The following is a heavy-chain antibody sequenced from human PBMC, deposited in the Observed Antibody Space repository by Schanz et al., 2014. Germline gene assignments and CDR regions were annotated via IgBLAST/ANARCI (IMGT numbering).Heavy chain of an antibody. CDR2: IWYDGSNK. CDR3: VSQTGSPNY. V-gene: IGHV3-33*08. CDR1: GFTFSSYG. Sequence: VQLVESGGGLVQPGGSLRLSCAASGFTFSSYGMHWVRQAPGKGLEWVAVIWYDGSNKYYADSVKGRFTISRDNSKNSLYLQMNSRRVEDTAVYFCVSQTGSPNYWGQGTLVTVSS. D-gene: IGHD6-13*01. J-gene: IGHJ4*02.